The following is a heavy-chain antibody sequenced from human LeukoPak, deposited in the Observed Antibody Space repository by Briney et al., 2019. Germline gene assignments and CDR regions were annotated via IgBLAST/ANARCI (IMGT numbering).Heavy chain of an antibody. CDR3: AKDVYAYVWGSYRYGYFDY. CDR1: GITFSSYA. CDR2: ISGSGGST. Sequence: GGSLRLSCAASGITFSSYAVSWVRQAPGKGLEWVSAISGSGGSTYYADSVKGRFTISRDNSKNTLFLQMNSLRAEDTAVYYCAKDVYAYVWGSYRYGYFDYWGQGTLVTVSS. J-gene: IGHJ4*02. D-gene: IGHD3-16*02. V-gene: IGHV3-23*01.